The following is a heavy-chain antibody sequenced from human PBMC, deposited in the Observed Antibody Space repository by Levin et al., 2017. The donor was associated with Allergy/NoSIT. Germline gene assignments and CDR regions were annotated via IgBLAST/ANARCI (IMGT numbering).Heavy chain of an antibody. V-gene: IGHV3-74*01. Sequence: GGSLRLSCAASGFTFSGYWMHWVRQAPAKGLVWVSRINTDGSTTTYADSVKGRFTISRDNAKNTLYLQMNSLRAEDTAVYYCARDAPYSGSSIDYWGQGTLVTVSS. CDR3: ARDAPYSGSSIDY. J-gene: IGHJ4*02. D-gene: IGHD1-26*01. CDR1: GFTFSGYW. CDR2: INTDGSTT.